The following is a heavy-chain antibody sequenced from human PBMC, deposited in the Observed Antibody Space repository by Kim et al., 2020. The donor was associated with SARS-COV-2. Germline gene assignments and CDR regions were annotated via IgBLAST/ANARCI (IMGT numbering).Heavy chain of an antibody. CDR1: GGSISSYY. Sequence: SETLSLTCTVSGGSISSYYWSWIRQPPGKGLEWIGYIYYSGSTNYNPSLKSRVTISVDTSKNQFSLKLSSVTAADTAVYYCAMRIQPMDYYYGMDVWGQGTTVTVSS. CDR2: IYYSGST. CDR3: AMRIQPMDYYYGMDV. V-gene: IGHV4-59*01. J-gene: IGHJ6*02. D-gene: IGHD5-18*01.